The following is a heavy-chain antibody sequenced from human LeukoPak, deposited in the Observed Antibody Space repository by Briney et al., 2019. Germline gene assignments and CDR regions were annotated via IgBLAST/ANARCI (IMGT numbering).Heavy chain of an antibody. CDR1: GGSISSSSYY. V-gene: IGHV4-39*07. D-gene: IGHD6-13*01. CDR2: IYYSGST. CDR3: ARTMEGSSWSTPYYYYYMDV. J-gene: IGHJ6*03. Sequence: PSETLSLTCTVSGGSISSSSYYWGWIRQPPGTGLEWIGSIYYSGSTYYNPSLKSRITISVDTSKNQFSLKLSSVTAADTAVYYCARTMEGSSWSTPYYYYYMDVWGKGTTVTVSS.